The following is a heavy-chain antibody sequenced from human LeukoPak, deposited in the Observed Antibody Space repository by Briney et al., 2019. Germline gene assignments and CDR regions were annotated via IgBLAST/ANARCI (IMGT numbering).Heavy chain of an antibody. CDR1: GGSISTYY. J-gene: IGHJ4*02. Sequence: SETLSLTCTVSGGSISTYYWTWIRQPPGKGLEWIGYIYNSGTTNYNPSLKSRVTISVDTSKNQLSLKLSSVTAADTAIYYCAKSFSETERATIIAYWGQGTLVTVSS. V-gene: IGHV4-59*01. D-gene: IGHD5-24*01. CDR3: AKSFSETERATIIAY. CDR2: IYNSGTT.